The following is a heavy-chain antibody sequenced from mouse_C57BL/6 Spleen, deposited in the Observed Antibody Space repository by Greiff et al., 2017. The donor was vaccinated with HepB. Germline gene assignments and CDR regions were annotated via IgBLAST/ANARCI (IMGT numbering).Heavy chain of an antibody. J-gene: IGHJ1*03. CDR3: ARSCFITTVVATNCDV. CDR1: GYTFTDYN. V-gene: IGHV1-22*01. Sequence: EVQLQQSGPELVKPGASVKMSCKASGYTFTDYNMHWVKQSHGKSLEWIGYINPNNGGTSYNQKFKGKATLTVNKSSSTAYMELSSLTSEDSAVYYCARSCFITTVVATNCDVWGTGTTVTVSS. D-gene: IGHD1-1*01. CDR2: INPNNGGT.